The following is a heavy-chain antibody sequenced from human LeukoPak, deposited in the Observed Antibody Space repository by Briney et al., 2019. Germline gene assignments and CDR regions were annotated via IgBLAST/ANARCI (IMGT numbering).Heavy chain of an antibody. CDR1: GFTFRSYA. Sequence: PGGSLRLSCAASGFTFRSYAMSWVRQAPGKGLEWVSTILGSGDSTYYADSVKGRFTISRDNSKNTLYLQMNSLRAEDTAVYYCARDSRVRGVHHYYYYGMDVWGQGTTVTVS. V-gene: IGHV3-23*01. J-gene: IGHJ6*02. CDR2: ILGSGDST. D-gene: IGHD3-10*01. CDR3: ARDSRVRGVHHYYYYGMDV.